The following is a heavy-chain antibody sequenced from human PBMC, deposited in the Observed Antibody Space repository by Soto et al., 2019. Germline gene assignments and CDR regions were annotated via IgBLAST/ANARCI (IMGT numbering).Heavy chain of an antibody. CDR2: INPQNGNT. V-gene: IGHV1-18*01. CDR3: PRGGFRGITGTMFINYYFYS. Sequence: QVQLVQSAAEMKKPGASVRISCKASGYDITTYGINWVRQAPGQGLELMGWINPQNGNTNYAQNFQGRVTLITDTSTSTAYMELHSLRSADTAVYYCPRGGFRGITGTMFINYYFYSWGQGTLVSVSS. J-gene: IGHJ4*02. CDR1: GYDITTYG. D-gene: IGHD1-20*01.